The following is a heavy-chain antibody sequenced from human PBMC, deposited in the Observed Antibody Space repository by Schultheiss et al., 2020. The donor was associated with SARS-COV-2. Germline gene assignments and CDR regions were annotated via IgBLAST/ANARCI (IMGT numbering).Heavy chain of an antibody. V-gene: IGHV3-48*03. CDR1: GFTFSSYE. Sequence: GGSLRLSCAASGFTFSSYEMNWVRQAPGKGLEWVSYISSSGSTIYYSDSVKGRFTISRDNAKNSLYLQMNSLRAEDTAVYYCARVGGSSGYFDYWGQGTLVTVSS. D-gene: IGHD3-22*01. J-gene: IGHJ4*02. CDR3: ARVGGSSGYFDY. CDR2: ISSSGSTI.